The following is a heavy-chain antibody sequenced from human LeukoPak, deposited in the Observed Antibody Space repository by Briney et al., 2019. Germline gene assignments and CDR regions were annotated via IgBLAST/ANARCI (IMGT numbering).Heavy chain of an antibody. V-gene: IGHV4-34*01. CDR3: ARALTGESYFDY. J-gene: IGHJ4*02. D-gene: IGHD7-27*01. Sequence: SETLSLTCAVYGRSFSGYYWSWIRQPPGKGLEWIGEINHSGSTNYDQSLKSRVTISVDTSKNQFSLKLSSVTAADTAVYYCARALTGESYFDYWGQGTLVTVSS. CDR1: GRSFSGYY. CDR2: INHSGST.